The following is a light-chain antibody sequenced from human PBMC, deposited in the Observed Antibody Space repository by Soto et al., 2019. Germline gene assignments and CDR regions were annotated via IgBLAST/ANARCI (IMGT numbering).Light chain of an antibody. CDR3: QHYFDSPA. CDR2: GAS. CDR1: QSVSSN. J-gene: IGKJ4*01. V-gene: IGKV3-15*01. Sequence: EIVMTQSPATLSVSPGERATLSCRASQSVSSNLAWYQQKPGQAPRLLIYGASTRATGIPARFSCSGSGTEFTLTISSLQSEDFAVYYCQHYFDSPAFGGGTKVEI.